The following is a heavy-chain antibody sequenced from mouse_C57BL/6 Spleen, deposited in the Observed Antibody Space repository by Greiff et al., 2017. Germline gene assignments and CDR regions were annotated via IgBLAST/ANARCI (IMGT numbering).Heavy chain of an antibody. CDR3: ASPITTVGY. V-gene: IGHV1-81*01. CDR1: GYTFTSYG. J-gene: IGHJ2*01. Sequence: QVQLQQSGAELARPGASVKLSCKASGYTFTSYGISWVKQRTGQGLEWIGEIYPRSGNTYYNEKFKGKATLTADKSSSTAYMELRSLTSEDSAVYFCASPITTVGYWGQGTTLTVSS. CDR2: IYPRSGNT. D-gene: IGHD1-1*01.